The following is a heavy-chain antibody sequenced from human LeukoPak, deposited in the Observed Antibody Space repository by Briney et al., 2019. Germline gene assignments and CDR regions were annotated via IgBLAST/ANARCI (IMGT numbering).Heavy chain of an antibody. V-gene: IGHV4-59*01. Sequence: SETLSLTCTVSVSITTYYWSWIRQSPGRGLEWIGNIYHSGRTNYNPSLKSRVTISIDTSKNQFSLQLTSVTAADTAVYYCAKSHRGMEQPWGQGILVTVSS. CDR2: IYHSGRT. D-gene: IGHD3-10*01. J-gene: IGHJ5*02. CDR1: VSITTYY. CDR3: AKSHRGMEQP.